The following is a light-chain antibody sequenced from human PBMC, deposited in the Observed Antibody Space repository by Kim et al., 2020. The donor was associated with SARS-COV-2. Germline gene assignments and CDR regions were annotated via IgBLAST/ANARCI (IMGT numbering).Light chain of an antibody. CDR1: PNIDSW. J-gene: IGKJ2*01. CDR3: QQYSSYSYT. CDR2: DAT. V-gene: IGKV1-5*01. Sequence: YESVGDRVTITGRASPNIDSWLAWYQQKPGKAPKYLIYDATTLKSGVPSRFSGRGSGTQFTLTITSLQPDDFATYYCQQYSSYSYTFGQGTKLEI.